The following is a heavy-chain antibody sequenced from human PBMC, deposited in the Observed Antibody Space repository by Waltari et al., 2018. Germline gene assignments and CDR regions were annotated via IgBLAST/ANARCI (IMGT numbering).Heavy chain of an antibody. V-gene: IGHV4-34*01. D-gene: IGHD6-19*01. CDR2: INHNASP. Sequence: QVQLLQWGAGLLKPSETLSLTCAVYGGSFSGSYWSWLRQLPGKVLEWLGEINHNASPDYNPSLKSRATISIETSKNQFSLKLDSVTAADTGVYYCARGWLQVAPPYYYYMDVWDRGTAVTVSS. CDR1: GGSFSGSY. CDR3: ARGWLQVAPPYYYYMDV. J-gene: IGHJ6*03.